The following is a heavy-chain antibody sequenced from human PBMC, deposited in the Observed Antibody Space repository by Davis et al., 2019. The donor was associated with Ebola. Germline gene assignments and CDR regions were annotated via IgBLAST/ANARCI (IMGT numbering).Heavy chain of an antibody. CDR3: ARDPGAYFFDY. V-gene: IGHV3-48*04. D-gene: IGHD3-16*01. J-gene: IGHJ4*02. CDR1: GFTFSSYW. CDR2: ISSSGSTI. Sequence: PGGSLRLSCAASGFTFSSYWMSWVRQAPGKGLEWVSYISSSGSTIYYADSVKGRFTISRDNAKNSLYLQMNSLRAEDTAVYYCARDPGAYFFDYWGQGILVTVSS.